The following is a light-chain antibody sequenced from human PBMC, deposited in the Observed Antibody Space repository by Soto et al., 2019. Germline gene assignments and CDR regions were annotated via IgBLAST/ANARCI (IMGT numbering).Light chain of an antibody. J-gene: IGKJ1*01. CDR3: QQLNNFPQT. CDR1: QGISSY. Sequence: DIKLTQSPSFLSASVGDRVTITCRASQGISSYLAWYQQRPGKAPKLLMYGASTLQSGVPSRFSGSASGTTFTLTINTLQPEDFATYYCQQLNNFPQTFGQGTKVE. V-gene: IGKV1-9*01. CDR2: GAS.